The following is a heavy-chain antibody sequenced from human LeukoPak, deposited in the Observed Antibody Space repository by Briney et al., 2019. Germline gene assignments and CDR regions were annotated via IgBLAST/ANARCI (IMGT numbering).Heavy chain of an antibody. CDR2: ISGSGGNT. CDR3: ATKSGNYFNY. CDR1: GFTFSSYA. V-gene: IGHV3-23*01. D-gene: IGHD1-26*01. Sequence: GGSLRLSCAASGFTFSSYAMSWVRQAPGKGLEWVSVISGSGGNTYYADSVKGRFTISRDNSKNTLYLQLNSLRAEDTAVYYCATKSGNYFNYWGQGTLVTVSS. J-gene: IGHJ4*02.